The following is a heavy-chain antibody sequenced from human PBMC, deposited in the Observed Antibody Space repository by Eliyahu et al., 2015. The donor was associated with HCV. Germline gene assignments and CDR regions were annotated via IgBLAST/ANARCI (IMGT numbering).Heavy chain of an antibody. V-gene: IGHV3-23*01. CDR2: ISGSGGST. D-gene: IGHD1-1*01. CDR1: IFTFNTCA. J-gene: IGHJ3*02. CDR3: ARQTGFGGGAFDI. Sequence: EVLLLESGGGLVQPGGSLTLSCTASIFTFNTCAMSWVRQAPGKGLXXXXXISGSGGSTYYADSVEGRFTLSRDNSKNTLYLQMNSLRVEDTAIYYCARQTGFGGGAFDIWGQGTKVTVSS.